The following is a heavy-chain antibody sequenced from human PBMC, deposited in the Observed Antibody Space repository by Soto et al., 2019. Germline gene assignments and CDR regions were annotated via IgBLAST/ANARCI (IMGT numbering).Heavy chain of an antibody. CDR1: EYSFTTYW. D-gene: IGHD6-6*01. Sequence: PGESLKISCKGSEYSFTTYWIACVSQMHGRGLEWMGIIYPGDYAARYSPSFQGQVTISADKSISTAYLQWSSLKASDTAMYYSARRVGEQRVLDYWYFDLWGRGTLVTVSS. CDR3: ARRVGEQRVLDYWYFDL. CDR2: IYPGDYAA. J-gene: IGHJ2*01. V-gene: IGHV5-51*01.